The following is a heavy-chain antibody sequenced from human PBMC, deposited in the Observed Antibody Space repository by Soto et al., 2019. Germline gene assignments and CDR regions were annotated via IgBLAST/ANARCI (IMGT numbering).Heavy chain of an antibody. D-gene: IGHD2-21*01. CDR3: ARDGCHGEACLVAP. Sequence: QVQLVESGGGVVQPGGSLTLSCEASGFTFTTYGFHWVRQAPGKGLEWVAVIYYHGNTKYYADSVKGRFTISRDNSRSTLYLQMNGLRAEDTAVYYCARDGCHGEACLVAPWGQGTLVTVSS. CDR1: GFTFTTYG. V-gene: IGHV3-33*01. CDR2: IYYHGNTK. J-gene: IGHJ5*02.